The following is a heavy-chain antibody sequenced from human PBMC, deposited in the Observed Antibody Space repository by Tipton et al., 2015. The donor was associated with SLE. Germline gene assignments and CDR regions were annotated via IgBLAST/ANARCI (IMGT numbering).Heavy chain of an antibody. D-gene: IGHD3-16*01. Sequence: SLRLSCAASGFIFSDYYMNWIRQAPGKGLEWVSYSSSNGNTVYYADSVKDRFTISRDNAKNSLYLQMNSLRAEDTAVYYCPRGAVDVWGQGPTLTVSS. J-gene: IGHJ6*02. CDR3: PRGAVDV. CDR1: GFIFSDYY. V-gene: IGHV3-11*01. CDR2: SSSNGNTV.